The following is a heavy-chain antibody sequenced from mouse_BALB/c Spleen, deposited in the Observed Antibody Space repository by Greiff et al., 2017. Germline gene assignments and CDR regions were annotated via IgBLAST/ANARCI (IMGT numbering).Heavy chain of an antibody. V-gene: IGHV5-17*02. CDR3: TKSGDYGAWFAY. J-gene: IGHJ3*01. CDR1: GFTFSSFG. Sequence: EVKLVESGGGLVQPGGSRKLSCAASGFTFSSFGMHWVRQAPEKGLEWVAYISSGSSTNYYADTVKGRFTISRDNPKNTLFLQMTRLRSEDTAMYYCTKSGDYGAWFAYWGQGTLVTVSA. D-gene: IGHD2-4*01. CDR2: ISSGSSTN.